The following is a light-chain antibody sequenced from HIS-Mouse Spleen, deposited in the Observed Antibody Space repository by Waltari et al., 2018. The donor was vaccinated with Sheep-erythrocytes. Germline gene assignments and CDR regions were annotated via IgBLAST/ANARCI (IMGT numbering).Light chain of an antibody. CDR3: CSYAGSYNYV. CDR2: DVS. J-gene: IGLJ1*01. Sequence: QSALTQPRSVSGSPGQSVTIPCTGTRSDVGCYTFVSWYQQNPGKAPKLMIYDVSKRPSGVPDRFSGSKSGNTASLTISGLQAEDEADYYCCSYAGSYNYVFGTGTKVTVL. CDR1: RSDVGCYTF. V-gene: IGLV2-11*01.